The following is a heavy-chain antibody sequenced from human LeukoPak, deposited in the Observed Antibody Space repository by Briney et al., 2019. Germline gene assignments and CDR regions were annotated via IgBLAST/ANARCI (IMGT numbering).Heavy chain of an antibody. D-gene: IGHD6-19*01. Sequence: GGSLRLSCAVSGFTFSSYAMSWVRQAPGKGLEWVSAISGSGGSTYYADSVKGRFTISRDNSKNTLYLQMNSLRAEDTAVYYCAKDGSGWYGDWYFDLWGRGTLVTVSS. J-gene: IGHJ2*01. V-gene: IGHV3-23*01. CDR1: GFTFSSYA. CDR2: ISGSGGST. CDR3: AKDGSGWYGDWYFDL.